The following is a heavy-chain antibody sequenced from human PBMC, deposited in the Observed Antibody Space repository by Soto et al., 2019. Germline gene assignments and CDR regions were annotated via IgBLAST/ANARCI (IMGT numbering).Heavy chain of an antibody. CDR2: IYYSGST. Sequence: SETLSLTCTVSGGSISSYYWSWIRQPPGRGLQWIGYIYYSGSTNYNPSLKSRVTISVDTSKNQFSLKLSSVTAADTAVYYCARAGSYYDSSGYYPHTSRLEYWGQGTLVTVSS. D-gene: IGHD3-22*01. CDR1: GGSISSYY. J-gene: IGHJ4*02. V-gene: IGHV4-59*01. CDR3: ARAGSYYDSSGYYPHTSRLEY.